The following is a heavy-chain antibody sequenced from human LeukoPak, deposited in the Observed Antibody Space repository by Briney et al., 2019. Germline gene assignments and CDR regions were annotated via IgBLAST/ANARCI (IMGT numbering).Heavy chain of an antibody. CDR2: ITSSSSYI. V-gene: IGHV3-21*04. Sequence: GGSLRLSCAASGFTFSSYGMHWVRQAPGKGLEWVSSITSSSSYIYYADSVKGRFTISRDNAKNSLYLQMNSLRAEDTAVYYCAKSFRSTSLDYWGQGTLVTVSS. J-gene: IGHJ4*02. CDR1: GFTFSSYG. D-gene: IGHD2-2*01. CDR3: AKSFRSTSLDY.